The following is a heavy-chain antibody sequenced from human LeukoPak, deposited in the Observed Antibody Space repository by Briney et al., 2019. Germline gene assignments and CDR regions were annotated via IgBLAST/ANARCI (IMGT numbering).Heavy chain of an antibody. CDR3: ARKSGYYDSSGYYHHFDY. D-gene: IGHD3-22*01. CDR2: INHSGST. J-gene: IGHJ4*02. V-gene: IGHV4-34*01. CDR1: GGSFSGYY. Sequence: SETLSLTCAVYGGSFSGYYWSWIRQPPGKGLEWIGEINHSGSTNYNPSLKSRVTISVDTSKNQFSLELSSVTAADTAVYYCARKSGYYDSSGYYHHFDYWGQGTLVTVSS.